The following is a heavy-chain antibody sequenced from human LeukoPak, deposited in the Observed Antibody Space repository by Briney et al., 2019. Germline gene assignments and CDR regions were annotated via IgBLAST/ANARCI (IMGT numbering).Heavy chain of an antibody. Sequence: SETLSLTCTVSGGSISSYYWSWIRQSAGKGLEWIGRIYTSGSTNYNPSLKSRVTMSVDTSKNQFSLKLSSVTAADTAVYYCGGGFSGGDLQAGFDYWGQGALVTVSS. CDR3: GGGFSGGDLQAGFDY. CDR2: IYTSGST. J-gene: IGHJ4*02. CDR1: GGSISSYY. D-gene: IGHD3-16*01. V-gene: IGHV4-4*07.